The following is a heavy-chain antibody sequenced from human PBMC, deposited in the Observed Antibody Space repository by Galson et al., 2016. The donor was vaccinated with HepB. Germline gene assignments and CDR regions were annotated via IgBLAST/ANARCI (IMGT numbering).Heavy chain of an antibody. V-gene: IGHV4-31*03. CDR3: AREVFTMRRGGTLDF. D-gene: IGHD3-10*01. CDR1: GAFIDKGGNF. J-gene: IGHJ4*02. Sequence: TLSLTCSVSGAFIDKGGNFWTWIRQHPGKGLEWIGYLFYTGVTLYNPSLESRVTMSVDTSKTRFSLNLTSVTAADTAMYYCAREVFTMRRGGTLDFWGQGTLVTVSS. CDR2: LFYTGVT.